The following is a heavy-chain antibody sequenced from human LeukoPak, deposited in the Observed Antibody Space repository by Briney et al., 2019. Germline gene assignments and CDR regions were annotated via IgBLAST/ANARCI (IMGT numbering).Heavy chain of an antibody. CDR2: ISYDGSNK. CDR1: GFTFSSYG. D-gene: IGHD3-22*01. J-gene: IGHJ4*02. V-gene: IGHV3-30*18. Sequence: GRSLRLSCAASGFTFSSYGMHWVRQAPGKGLEWVAFISYDGSNKYYADSVKGRFTISRDNSKNTLYLQMNSLRAEDTAVYYCANAYGGYYYEPPAYWGQGTLVTVSS. CDR3: ANAYGGYYYEPPAY.